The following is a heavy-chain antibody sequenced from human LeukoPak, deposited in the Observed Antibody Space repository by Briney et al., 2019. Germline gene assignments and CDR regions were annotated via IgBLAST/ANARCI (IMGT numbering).Heavy chain of an antibody. CDR3: ASGGFLDAFDI. D-gene: IGHD3-10*01. Sequence: PSETLSLTCTVSGGSISSYYWSWIRQPPGKGLEWIGDIYYSGSTNYNPSLKSRVTISVDTSKNQFSLKLSSVTAADTAVYYCASGGFLDAFDIWGQGTMVTVSS. CDR1: GGSISSYY. J-gene: IGHJ3*02. CDR2: IYYSGST. V-gene: IGHV4-59*01.